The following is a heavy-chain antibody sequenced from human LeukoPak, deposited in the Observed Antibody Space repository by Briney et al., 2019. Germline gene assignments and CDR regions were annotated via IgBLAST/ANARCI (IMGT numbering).Heavy chain of an antibody. J-gene: IGHJ4*02. D-gene: IGHD1-26*01. CDR1: GGSFSGYY. CDR3: ARGTLVVGATGY. CDR2: INHSGST. Sequence: SETLSLTCAVYGGSFSGYYWSWIRQPPGKGLEWIGEINHSGSTNYNPSLKSRVTISVDTSKNQFSLKLSSVTAADTAVYYCARGTLVVGATGYWGQGTLVTVSS. V-gene: IGHV4-34*01.